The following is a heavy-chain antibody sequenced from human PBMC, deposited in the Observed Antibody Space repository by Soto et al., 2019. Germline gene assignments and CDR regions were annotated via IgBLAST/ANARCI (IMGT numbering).Heavy chain of an antibody. CDR1: GFSLSTSGVG. Sequence: QITLKESGPTLVKPTQTLTLTCTFSGFSLSTSGVGVGWIRQPPGKAMEWLALIYWDDDKRYSPSLKSRLTITKDTSKNQVVLTMTNMDPVDTATYYCAHSSTTVTDNWFDPWGQGTLVTVSS. J-gene: IGHJ5*02. CDR2: IYWDDDK. CDR3: AHSSTTVTDNWFDP. D-gene: IGHD4-4*01. V-gene: IGHV2-5*02.